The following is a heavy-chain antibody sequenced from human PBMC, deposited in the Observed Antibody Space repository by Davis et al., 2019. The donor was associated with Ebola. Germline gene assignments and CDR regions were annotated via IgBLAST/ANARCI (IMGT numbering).Heavy chain of an antibody. Sequence: SETLSLTCTVSGGSISAYYWSWIRQPPGKALECIGYIYYSGSTNYTPSLKSRVTISVDTSKNQFSLKLSSVTAADTAVYYCARYRILSLVTARFDYWGQGTLVTVSS. CDR1: GGSISAYY. CDR3: ARYRILSLVTARFDY. D-gene: IGHD2-21*02. J-gene: IGHJ4*02. CDR2: IYYSGST. V-gene: IGHV4-59*01.